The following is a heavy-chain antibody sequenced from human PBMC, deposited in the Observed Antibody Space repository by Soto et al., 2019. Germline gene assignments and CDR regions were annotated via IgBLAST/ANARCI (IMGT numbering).Heavy chain of an antibody. D-gene: IGHD6-6*01. Sequence: EVQLAESGGGVARPGVSRRLSCAASGIAFGDYGMTWVRRVPGKGLEWVAGISWHGDNTGYADFAKGRFTISRDNSKKSLLLQMNSLRVEDTAFYYCARGEYTSRRGFDVWGQGTPVTVSS. CDR1: GIAFGDYG. J-gene: IGHJ6*02. CDR3: ARGEYTSRRGFDV. CDR2: ISWHGDNT. V-gene: IGHV3-20*04.